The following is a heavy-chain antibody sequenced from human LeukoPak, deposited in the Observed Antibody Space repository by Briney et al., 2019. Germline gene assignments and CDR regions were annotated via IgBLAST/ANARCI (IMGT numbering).Heavy chain of an antibody. CDR2: IIPIFGTA. CDR3: ARETHSSGWYWFDP. J-gene: IGHJ5*02. V-gene: IGHV1-69*13. D-gene: IGHD6-19*01. Sequence: GASVKVSCKASGYTFTSYGISWVRQAPGQGLEWMGGIIPIFGTANYAQKFQGRVTITADESTSTAYMELSSLRSEDTAVYYCARETHSSGWYWFDPWGQGTLVTVSS. CDR1: GYTFTSYG.